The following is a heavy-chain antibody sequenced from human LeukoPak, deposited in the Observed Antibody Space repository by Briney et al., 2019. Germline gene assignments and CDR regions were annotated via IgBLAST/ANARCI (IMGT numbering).Heavy chain of an antibody. J-gene: IGHJ6*02. V-gene: IGHV1-8*01. CDR3: ARGDTVTSLLYYYYYGMDD. CDR1: GYTFTSYD. CDR2: MNPNSGNT. Sequence: ASVKVSCKASGYTFTSYDINWVRQATGQGLEWMGWMNPNSGNTGYAQKFQGRVTMTRNTSISTAYMELSSLRSEDTAVYYCARGDTVTSLLYYYYYGMDDWGQGTTVTVSS. D-gene: IGHD4-17*01.